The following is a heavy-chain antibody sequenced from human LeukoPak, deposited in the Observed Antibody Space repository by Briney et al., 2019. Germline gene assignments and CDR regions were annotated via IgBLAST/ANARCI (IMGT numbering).Heavy chain of an antibody. V-gene: IGHV4-39*01. CDR3: ARGVTMIVVVIHDWYFDL. CDR2: IYYTRST. Sequence: PSETLSLTCTVSGVSISSSSYYWGWIRQPLGKGLEWIGSIYYTRSTYYNPSLKSRVTISVDTSKNQFSLKLTSVTAADTAVYYCARGVTMIVVVIHDWYFDLWGRGTLVTVSS. D-gene: IGHD3-22*01. J-gene: IGHJ2*01. CDR1: GVSISSSSYY.